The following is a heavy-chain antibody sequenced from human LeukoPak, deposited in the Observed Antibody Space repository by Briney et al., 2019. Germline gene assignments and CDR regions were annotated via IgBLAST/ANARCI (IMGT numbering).Heavy chain of an antibody. V-gene: IGHV1-46*01. J-gene: IGHJ4*02. D-gene: IGHD2-21*01. Sequence: ASVTVSFKASGYTFTSYYMHWVRQAPGQGLEWMGIINPSGGSTSYAQKFQGRVTMTRDTSTSTVYMELSSLRSEDTAVYYCARDLQTPGQARACGYWGQGTLVTVSS. CDR2: INPSGGST. CDR1: GYTFTSYY. CDR3: ARDLQTPGQARACGY.